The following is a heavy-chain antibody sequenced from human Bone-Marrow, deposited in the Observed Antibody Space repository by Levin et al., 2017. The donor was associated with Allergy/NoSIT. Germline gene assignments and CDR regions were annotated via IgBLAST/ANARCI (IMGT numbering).Heavy chain of an antibody. CDR2: ISHDGSKN. CDR1: GFNFSNFA. J-gene: IGHJ4*02. D-gene: IGHD3-10*01. Sequence: QTGGSLRLSCEASGFNFSNFAMHWVRQAPGKGLEWVAIISHDGSKNYNADSVQGRFSISRDNSRTTLYLHMNSLRAEDTALYYCARGVALSRPNMFRGIVRVLDYWGQGTLVTVSS. CDR3: ARGVALSRPNMFRGIVRVLDY. V-gene: IGHV3-30*14.